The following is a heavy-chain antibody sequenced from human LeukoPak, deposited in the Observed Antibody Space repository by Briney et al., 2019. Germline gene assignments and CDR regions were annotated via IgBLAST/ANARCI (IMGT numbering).Heavy chain of an antibody. J-gene: IGHJ4*02. CDR3: ARRLCSSTSCYFDY. CDR1: GGSISSCY. V-gene: IGHV4-59*08. CDR2: IYYSGST. D-gene: IGHD2-2*01. Sequence: PSETLSLTCTVSGGSISSCYWSWIRQPPGKGLEWIGYIYYSGSTNYNPSLKSRVTISVDTSKNQFSLKLSSVTAADTAVYYCARRLCSSTSCYFDYWGQGTLVTVSS.